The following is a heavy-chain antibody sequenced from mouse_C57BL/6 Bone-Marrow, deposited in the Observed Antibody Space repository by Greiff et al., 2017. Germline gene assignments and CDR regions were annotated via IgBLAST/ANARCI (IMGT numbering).Heavy chain of an antibody. CDR3: ARLEFDGSSGDWYFDV. CDR2: IYPRDGST. Sequence: LEESGPELVKPGASVKLSCKASGYTFTSYDINWVKQRPGQGLEWIGWIYPRDGSTKYNEKFQGKATLTVAPSSSTAYMELHSLTSEDSAVYFCARLEFDGSSGDWYFDVWGTGTTVTVSS. D-gene: IGHD1-1*01. V-gene: IGHV1-85*01. J-gene: IGHJ1*03. CDR1: GYTFTSYD.